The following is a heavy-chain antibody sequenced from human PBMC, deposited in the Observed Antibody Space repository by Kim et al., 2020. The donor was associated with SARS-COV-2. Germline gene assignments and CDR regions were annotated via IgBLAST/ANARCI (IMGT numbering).Heavy chain of an antibody. Sequence: SETLSLTCTVSGGSVSSGSYYWSWIRQPPGKGLEWIGYIYYRGSTNYNPSLKSRVTISVDTSKNQFSLKLSSVTAADTAVYYCARERAITMVRGVTGYFDYWGQGTLVTVSS. J-gene: IGHJ4*02. CDR1: GGSVSSGSYY. CDR2: IYYRGST. CDR3: ARERAITMVRGVTGYFDY. V-gene: IGHV4-61*01. D-gene: IGHD3-10*01.